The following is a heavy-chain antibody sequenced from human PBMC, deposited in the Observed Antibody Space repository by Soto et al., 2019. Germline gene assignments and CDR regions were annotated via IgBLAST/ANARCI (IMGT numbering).Heavy chain of an antibody. J-gene: IGHJ3*01. D-gene: IGHD1-26*01. V-gene: IGHV4-4*02. CDR3: ARGPRSGSYSVDGFDV. CDR2: IYHTGSA. CDR1: GASLSTSNW. Sequence: ASETLSLTCVVSGASLSTSNWWSWVRQPPGKGLEWIGEIYHTGSASYSPSLKSRVSMSIDKSKNQFSLRLTDVTAADTAKYYCARGPRSGSYSVDGFDVWGQGXVVTV.